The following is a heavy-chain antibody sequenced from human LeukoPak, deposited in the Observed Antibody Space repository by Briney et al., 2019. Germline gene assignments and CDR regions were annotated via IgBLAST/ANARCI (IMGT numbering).Heavy chain of an antibody. CDR1: GYTFTSYG. Sequence: ASVKVSCKASGYTFTSYGISWVLQAPGQGLEWMGWISAYNGNTNYAQKLQGRVTMTTDTSTSTAYMELRSLRSDDTAVYYCAREGDGYYYGSGRNNWFDPWGQGTLVTVSS. J-gene: IGHJ5*02. D-gene: IGHD3-10*01. CDR3: AREGDGYYYGSGRNNWFDP. CDR2: ISAYNGNT. V-gene: IGHV1-18*01.